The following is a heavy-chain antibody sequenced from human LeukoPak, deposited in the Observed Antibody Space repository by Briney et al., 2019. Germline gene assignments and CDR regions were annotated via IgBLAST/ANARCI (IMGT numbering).Heavy chain of an antibody. D-gene: IGHD6-13*01. J-gene: IGHJ4*02. V-gene: IGHV1-8*01. CDR3: ARGSLGSSWYILDY. Sequence: GASVKVSCKASGYTFTSHDINWVRQATGQGLEWMGWMNPNSGNTGYAQKFQGRVTMTRNTSISTAYMELSSLRSEDTAVYYCARGSLGSSWYILDYWGQGTLVTVSS. CDR2: MNPNSGNT. CDR1: GYTFTSHD.